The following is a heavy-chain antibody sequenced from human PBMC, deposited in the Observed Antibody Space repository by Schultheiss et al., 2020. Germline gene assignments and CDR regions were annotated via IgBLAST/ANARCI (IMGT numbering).Heavy chain of an antibody. Sequence: GGSLRLSCAASGFTFSGYAMAWVCQAQGKGLEWVSGIVGSGSSTFYADSVQGRFTISRDNSKNTLYLQVNSLRAEDTAIYYCAKAPTAQPFDYWGQGTLVTVSS. D-gene: IGHD4-17*01. CDR1: GFTFSGYA. CDR2: IVGSGSST. V-gene: IGHV3-23*01. CDR3: AKAPTAQPFDY. J-gene: IGHJ4*02.